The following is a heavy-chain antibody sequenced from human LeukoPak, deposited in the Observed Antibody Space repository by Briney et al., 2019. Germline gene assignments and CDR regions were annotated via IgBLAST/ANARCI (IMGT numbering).Heavy chain of an antibody. CDR1: GFTVSSNY. V-gene: IGHV3-53*01. D-gene: IGHD1-26*01. J-gene: IGHJ6*03. CDR2: IYSGGST. CDR3: ARRRATVDYSMDV. Sequence: GGSLRLSCAASGFTVSSNYMSWVRQAPGKGLEWVSVIYSGGSTYYADSVKGRFTISRDNSKNTLYLQMNSLRAEDTAVYYCARRRATVDYSMDVWGKGTTVTVSS.